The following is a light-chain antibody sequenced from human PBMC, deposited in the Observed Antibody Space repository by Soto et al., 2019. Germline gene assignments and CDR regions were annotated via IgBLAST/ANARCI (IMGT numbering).Light chain of an antibody. CDR3: QQYNNWPIT. CDR1: QSGSGD. Sequence: EIVLTQSPATLSVSPGERATLSCRASQSGSGDLAWYHHKPGQAPRLLIYDASTSALDTPARFAGSGAGTEFTLTISSLQSEDFAVYFCQQYNNWPITFGQGTRLEIK. J-gene: IGKJ5*01. CDR2: DAS. V-gene: IGKV3-15*01.